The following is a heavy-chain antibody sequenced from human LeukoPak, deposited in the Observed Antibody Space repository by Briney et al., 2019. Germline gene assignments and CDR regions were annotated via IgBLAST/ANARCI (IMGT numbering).Heavy chain of an antibody. CDR3: AGVGVALYYYYGMDL. CDR1: GFTFSSYG. D-gene: IGHD3-3*01. V-gene: IGHV3-33*05. J-gene: IGHJ6*02. Sequence: GRSLRLSCAASGFTFSSYGMHWVRQAPGKGLEWVAVISSDGKDTYYADSVKGRFSISRDNSKNTLYLQMNSLRAEDTAVYYCAGVGVALYYYYGMDLWGQGTTVTVSS. CDR2: ISSDGKDT.